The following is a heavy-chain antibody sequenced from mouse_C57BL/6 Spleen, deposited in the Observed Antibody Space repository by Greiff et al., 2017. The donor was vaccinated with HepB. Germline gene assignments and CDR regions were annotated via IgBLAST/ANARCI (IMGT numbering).Heavy chain of an antibody. CDR2: IYPSDSET. CDR1: GYTFTSYW. Sequence: VQLQQPGAELVRPGSSVKLSCKASGYTFTSYWMDWVKQRPGQGLEWIGNIYPSDSETHYNQKFKDKATLTVDKSSSTAYMQLSSLTSEDSAVYYCARSLYYYGSSWYFDVWGTGTTVTVSS. V-gene: IGHV1-61*01. D-gene: IGHD1-1*01. J-gene: IGHJ1*03. CDR3: ARSLYYYGSSWYFDV.